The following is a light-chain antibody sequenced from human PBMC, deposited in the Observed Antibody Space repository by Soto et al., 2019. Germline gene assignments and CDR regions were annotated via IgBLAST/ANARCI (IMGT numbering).Light chain of an antibody. CDR2: DAS. Sequence: EIVLTQSPATLSLSPGERATLSCRASQSVTSYLAWYQLQPGQAPRLLIYDASSRATGIPARFSGSGSGTDFTLTISSLQPEDFAVYYCQQRSSWPLTFGGGTKVEI. V-gene: IGKV3-11*01. CDR1: QSVTSY. CDR3: QQRSSWPLT. J-gene: IGKJ4*01.